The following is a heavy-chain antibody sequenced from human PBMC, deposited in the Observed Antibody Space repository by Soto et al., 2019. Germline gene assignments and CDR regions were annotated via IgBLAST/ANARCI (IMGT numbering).Heavy chain of an antibody. CDR2: INPNSGAT. CDR3: ARSGTYSGRFDY. V-gene: IGHV1-2*02. J-gene: IGHJ4*02. Sequence: GASVKVSCKASAYTFTGYYMHWVRQAPGQGLEWMGWINPNSGATGYALKFQGRVTMTRDTSISTGYMELSRLTSDVTAVYYGARSGTYSGRFDYWGQGTLVTVSS. D-gene: IGHD1-1*01. CDR1: AYTFTGYY.